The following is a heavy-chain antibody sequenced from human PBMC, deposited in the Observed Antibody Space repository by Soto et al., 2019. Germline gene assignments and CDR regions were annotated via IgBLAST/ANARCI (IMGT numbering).Heavy chain of an antibody. CDR2: IIPIFGTA. Sequence: SVKVACKASGGAFSSYAISWVRQAPGQGLEWMGGIIPIFGTANYAQKLQGRVTITADKSTSTAYMELSSLRSEDTAVYYCAIKGPLRRQSTKDYYYGMDVWGQGPRVTVS. V-gene: IGHV1-69*06. D-gene: IGHD6-19*01. J-gene: IGHJ6*02. CDR3: AIKGPLRRQSTKDYYYGMDV. CDR1: GGAFSSYA.